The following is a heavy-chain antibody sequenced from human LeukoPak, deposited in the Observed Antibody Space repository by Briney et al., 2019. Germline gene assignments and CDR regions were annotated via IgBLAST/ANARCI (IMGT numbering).Heavy chain of an antibody. CDR1: GGSVSSTSHY. CDR3: ARLSVGLPADY. V-gene: IGHV4-39*01. Sequence: PSETLSLTCTVSGGSVSSTSHYSGWIRQPPGKGLEWIGCIHYSGSTYYSPSLQSRLTISVDTSKSQVSLELNSVTAADTAVYYCARLSVGLPADYWGQGTLVTVSS. J-gene: IGHJ4*02. CDR2: IHYSGST. D-gene: IGHD1-26*01.